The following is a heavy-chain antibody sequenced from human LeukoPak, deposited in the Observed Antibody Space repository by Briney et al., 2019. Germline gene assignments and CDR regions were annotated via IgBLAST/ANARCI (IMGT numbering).Heavy chain of an antibody. CDR1: GFTFSSYG. Sequence: GGSLRLSCAASGFTFSSYGMHWVRQAPGKGLEWVAVISYDGSNKYYADSVKGRFTISRDNSKNTLYLQMNSLRAEDTAVYYCAKDLVPGELPQSYYYYGMDVWGQATTVTVSS. CDR3: AKDLVPGELPQSYYYYGMDV. CDR2: ISYDGSNK. V-gene: IGHV3-30*18. D-gene: IGHD1-26*01. J-gene: IGHJ6*02.